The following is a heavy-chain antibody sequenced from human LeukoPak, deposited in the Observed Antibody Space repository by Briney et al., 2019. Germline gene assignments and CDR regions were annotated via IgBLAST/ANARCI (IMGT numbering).Heavy chain of an antibody. Sequence: SVKVSCKASGGTFSSYAISWVRQAPGQGLEWMGRIIPILGIANYAQKFQGRVTITADKSTSTAYMELSSLRSEDTAVYYCARVLEAAAGMGVWGQGTTVTVSS. J-gene: IGHJ6*02. CDR2: IIPILGIA. CDR1: GGTFSSYA. CDR3: ARVLEAAAGMGV. D-gene: IGHD6-13*01. V-gene: IGHV1-69*04.